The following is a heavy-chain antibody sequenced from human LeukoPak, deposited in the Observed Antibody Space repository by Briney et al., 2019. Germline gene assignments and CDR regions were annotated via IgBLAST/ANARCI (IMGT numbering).Heavy chain of an antibody. Sequence: PGGSLRLSCAASGFTFSSYWMTWVRQAPGKGLQWVAMIKEDGSGKYYVDSVKGRFTISRDNAKNSLYLQMNSLRAEDTALYYCARGWAHMDVWGKGTTVTVSS. CDR1: GFTFSSYW. J-gene: IGHJ6*03. CDR2: IKEDGSGK. V-gene: IGHV3-7*01. CDR3: ARGWAHMDV. D-gene: IGHD6-13*01.